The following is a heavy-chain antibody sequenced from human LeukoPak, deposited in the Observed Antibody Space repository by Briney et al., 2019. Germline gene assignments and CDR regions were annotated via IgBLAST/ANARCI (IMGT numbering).Heavy chain of an antibody. Sequence: GSLRLSCAASGFTFSSYSMNWVRQAPGKGLEWVSYISSSSTIYYADSVKGRFTISRDNAKNSLYLQMNSLRAEDTAVYYCARAGGMDVWGQGTTVTVSS. CDR2: ISSSSTI. J-gene: IGHJ6*02. CDR3: ARAGGMDV. CDR1: GFTFSSYS. V-gene: IGHV3-48*01.